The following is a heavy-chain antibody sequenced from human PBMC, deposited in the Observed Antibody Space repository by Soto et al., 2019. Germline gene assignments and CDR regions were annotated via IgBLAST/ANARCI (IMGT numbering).Heavy chain of an antibody. J-gene: IGHJ4*02. V-gene: IGHV1-69*08. CDR2: IIPILGIA. Sequence: QFQLVQSGAEVKKPGSSVKVSCKASGGTLSSYTISWVRQAPGQGIEWMGRIIPILGIANYAQKFQGRVTITADKSTSTAYMKLSSLRSEDTAVYYCAREIARDPSFDYWGKGTLVTVSS. D-gene: IGHD6-13*01. CDR3: AREIARDPSFDY. CDR1: GGTLSSYT.